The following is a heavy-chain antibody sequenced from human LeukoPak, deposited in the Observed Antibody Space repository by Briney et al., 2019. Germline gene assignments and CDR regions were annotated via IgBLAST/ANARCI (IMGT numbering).Heavy chain of an antibody. D-gene: IGHD3-10*01. Sequence: ASVKVSCKASGYIFTSYDINWVRQATGQGLEWMGWMNPNSGNTGYAQKFQGRVTITRNTSISTAYMELSSLRSEDTAVYYCARQVGFGELAKAFDIWGQGTMVTVSS. CDR2: MNPNSGNT. V-gene: IGHV1-8*03. CDR3: ARQVGFGELAKAFDI. J-gene: IGHJ3*02. CDR1: GYIFTSYD.